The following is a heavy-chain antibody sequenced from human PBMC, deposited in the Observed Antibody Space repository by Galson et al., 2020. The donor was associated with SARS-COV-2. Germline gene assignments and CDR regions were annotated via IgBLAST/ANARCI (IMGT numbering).Heavy chain of an antibody. CDR1: GYTFTSYA. V-gene: IGHV1-3*01. J-gene: IGHJ6*03. Sequence: ASVKVSCKASGYTFTSYAMHWVRQAPRQRLEWMGWINAGNGNTKYSQKFQGRVTITRDTSASTAYMELSSLRSEDTAVYYCARVVGHIAAAGSKDGYYYYYMDVWGKGTTVTVSS. CDR2: INAGNGNT. D-gene: IGHD6-13*01. CDR3: ARVVGHIAAAGSKDGYYYYYMDV.